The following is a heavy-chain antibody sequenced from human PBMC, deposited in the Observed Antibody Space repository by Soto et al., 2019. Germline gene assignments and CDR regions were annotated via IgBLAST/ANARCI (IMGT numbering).Heavy chain of an antibody. CDR2: VYDDGTA. CDR3: ARDHSHFHDSGP. J-gene: IGHJ5*02. D-gene: IGHD3-3*01. V-gene: IGHV3-53*01. Sequence: GGSLRLSCAASGFTISHEYMSWVRQAPGKGLEWVSVVYDDGTAFYADSVKGRFTTSRDNSKNTVYLQMNSLRAEDTATYYCARDHSHFHDSGPWGQGTPVTVSS. CDR1: GFTISHEY.